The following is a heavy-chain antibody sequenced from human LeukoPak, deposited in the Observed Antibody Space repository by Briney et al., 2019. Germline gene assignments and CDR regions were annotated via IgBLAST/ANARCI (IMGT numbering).Heavy chain of an antibody. V-gene: IGHV4-34*01. CDR2: INHSGST. Sequence: SETLSLTCAVYGGSFSGYYWSWIRQPPGKGLEWIGEINHSGSTNYNPSLKSRDTISVDTSKNQFSLKLSSVTAADTAVYYCARARGVYYYDSSGYRYWGQGTLVTVSS. CDR1: GGSFSGYY. CDR3: ARARGVYYYDSSGYRY. J-gene: IGHJ4*02. D-gene: IGHD3-22*01.